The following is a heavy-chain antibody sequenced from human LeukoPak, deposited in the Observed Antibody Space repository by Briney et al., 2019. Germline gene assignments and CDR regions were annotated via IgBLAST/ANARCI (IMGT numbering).Heavy chain of an antibody. CDR2: IYSGGST. D-gene: IGHD6-19*01. CDR1: GFTVSSNY. J-gene: IGHJ4*02. Sequence: PGGSLRLSCAASGFTVSSNYMSWARQAPGKGLEWVSIIYSGGSTDYADSVKGRFTISRDNSKNTLYLQMNSLRAEDTAVYYCARVAVADLYYFDFWGQGTLVTVSS. CDR3: ARVAVADLYYFDF. V-gene: IGHV3-53*01.